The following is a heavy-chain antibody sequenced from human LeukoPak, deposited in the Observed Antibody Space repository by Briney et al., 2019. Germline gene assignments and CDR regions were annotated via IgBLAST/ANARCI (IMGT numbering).Heavy chain of an antibody. V-gene: IGHV3-21*01. CDR1: GFTFSSYT. CDR2: ISSSSSYI. J-gene: IGHJ1*01. Sequence: PGGSLRLSCAASGFTFSSYTMNWVRQAPGKGLEWVSSISSSSSYIYYADSVKGRFTISRDNAKNSLHLQMDSLRAEDTAVYYCARDGKDSMIVVVTAEYFQHWGQGTLVTVSS. D-gene: IGHD3-22*01. CDR3: ARDGKDSMIVVVTAEYFQH.